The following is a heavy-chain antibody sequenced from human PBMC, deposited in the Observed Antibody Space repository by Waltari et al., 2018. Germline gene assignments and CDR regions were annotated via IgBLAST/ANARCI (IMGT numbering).Heavy chain of an antibody. CDR1: RNDISQHY. J-gene: IGHJ4*02. Sequence: LVQSGTEVRRPGASVKVSCKASRNDISQHYLHWVRLAPGQGLEWMGWNDPNSGATNYGQKFKDRITLTWDTSVNTAYMEVTRLASFDTGVYYCAREYGAGECRLFDFWGQGTGLTVSS. D-gene: IGHD2-21*01. V-gene: IGHV1-2*02. CDR2: NDPNSGAT. CDR3: AREYGAGECRLFDF.